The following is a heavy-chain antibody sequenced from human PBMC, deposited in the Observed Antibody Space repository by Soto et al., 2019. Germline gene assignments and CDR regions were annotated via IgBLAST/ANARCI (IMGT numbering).Heavy chain of an antibody. Sequence: PSETLSLTCTVSGYSISSGSYWGWIRQPPGKGPEWIASIYHGGTTFYNPSLKSRITISVDTSHNQFSLNLRSVTAADTAVYYCARAHVMVMAGSTFDYWGHGTLVTVSS. CDR3: ARAHVMVMAGSTFDY. CDR1: GYSISSGSY. J-gene: IGHJ4*01. V-gene: IGHV4-38-2*02. D-gene: IGHD6-19*01. CDR2: IYHGGTT.